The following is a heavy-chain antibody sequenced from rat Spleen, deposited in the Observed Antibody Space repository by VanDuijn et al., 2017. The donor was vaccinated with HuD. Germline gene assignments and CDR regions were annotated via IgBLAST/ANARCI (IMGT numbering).Heavy chain of an antibody. D-gene: IGHD1-4*01. CDR1: GFPLTSNG. CDR2: ISSGGSP. CDR3: IRESLPGYNSHWFVY. V-gene: IGHV2S12*01. Sequence: QVQLKESGPGLVQPSQTLSLTCPVSGFPLTSNGVSWVRQPPGKGLEWIAAISSGGSPYYNAALKSRLSISRDTSKSQVFLKMNSLQTEDTAIYFCIRESLPGYNSHWFVYWGQGTLVTVSS. J-gene: IGHJ3*01.